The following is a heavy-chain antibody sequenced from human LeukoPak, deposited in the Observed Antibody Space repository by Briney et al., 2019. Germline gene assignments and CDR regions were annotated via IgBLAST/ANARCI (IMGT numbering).Heavy chain of an antibody. Sequence: ASVKLSCKASGYTFTSYGISWVRQAPGQGLEWMGWISAYNGNTNYAQKLQGRVTMTTDTSTSTAYMELRSLRSDDTGVYYCARDRNYYGSGSYYIGSYFDYWGQGTLVTVSS. V-gene: IGHV1-18*01. CDR2: ISAYNGNT. CDR1: GYTFTSYG. D-gene: IGHD3-10*01. J-gene: IGHJ4*02. CDR3: ARDRNYYGSGSYYIGSYFDY.